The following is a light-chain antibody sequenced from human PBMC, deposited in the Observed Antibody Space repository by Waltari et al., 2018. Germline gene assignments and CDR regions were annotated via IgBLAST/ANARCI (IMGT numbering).Light chain of an antibody. CDR1: SSNIGSYY. J-gene: IGLJ1*01. CDR2: GKN. Sequence: QSVLPQPPPVSPSPGQKVTISFSCTSSNIGSYYVSLYQQLPGTARQLPVHGKNQRPSGIPGRFSGSKSGASATLGITGLQTGDEADYYCGTWDGSLSAHVFGTGTKITVL. V-gene: IGLV1-51*01. CDR3: GTWDGSLSAHV.